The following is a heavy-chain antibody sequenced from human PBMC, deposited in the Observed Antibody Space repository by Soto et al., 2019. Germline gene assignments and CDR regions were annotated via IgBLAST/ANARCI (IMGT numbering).Heavy chain of an antibody. Sequence: EVQLSESGGGLAQPGGSLRLSCEGSGFTFSDFAISWVRQAPGKGLEWVSVVSGNGDVTRYADSVKGRFATSRDNSKHTMFLKMNSLTAEDTAIYYCAKDGIQTVTFDYWGRGTLVTVSS. D-gene: IGHD4-17*01. CDR1: GFTFSDFA. CDR2: VSGNGDVT. V-gene: IGHV3-23*01. J-gene: IGHJ4*01. CDR3: AKDGIQTVTFDY.